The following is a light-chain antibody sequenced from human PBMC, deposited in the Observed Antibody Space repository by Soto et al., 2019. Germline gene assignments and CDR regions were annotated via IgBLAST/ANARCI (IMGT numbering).Light chain of an antibody. J-gene: IGLJ1*01. V-gene: IGLV2-8*01. CDR1: SSDVGAYDY. Sequence: QSALTQPPSASGSPGQSVTISCTGTSSDVGAYDYVSWYQQHPGKAPKLMIYEINKRPSGVPDRFSGSKSGNTASLTVSGLQAEDEADYYCSSFAGSNNFPYLFGTGTKLTV. CDR2: EIN. CDR3: SSFAGSNNFPYL.